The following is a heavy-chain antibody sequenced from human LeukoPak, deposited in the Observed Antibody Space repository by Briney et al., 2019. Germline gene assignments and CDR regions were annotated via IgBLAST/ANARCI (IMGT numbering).Heavy chain of an antibody. J-gene: IGHJ5*02. V-gene: IGHV3-21*01. CDR2: ISSSSSYI. Sequence: GGSLRLSCAASGFTFSSYSMNWVRQAPGKGLEWVSSISSSSSYIYYADSVKGRFTISRDNAKNSLYLQMNSLRAEDTAVYFCARVATGSYDWFDPWGQGTLVTASS. CDR1: GFTFSSYS. D-gene: IGHD3-10*01. CDR3: ARVATGSYDWFDP.